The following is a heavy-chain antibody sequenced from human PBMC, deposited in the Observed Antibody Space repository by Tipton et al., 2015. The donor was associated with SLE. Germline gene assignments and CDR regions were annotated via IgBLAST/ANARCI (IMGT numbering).Heavy chain of an antibody. Sequence: VQLVQSGGGLVQPGRSLRLSCAASGFTFDDYAMHWVRQAPGKGLEWVSGISWNSGSIGYADSVKGRFTISRDNAKNSLYLQMNSLRAEDTALYYCAKDDYYGSGSPLGACDIWGQGTMVTVSS. CDR2: ISWNSGSI. CDR3: AKDDYYGSGSPLGACDI. D-gene: IGHD3-10*01. V-gene: IGHV3-9*01. CDR1: GFTFDDYA. J-gene: IGHJ3*02.